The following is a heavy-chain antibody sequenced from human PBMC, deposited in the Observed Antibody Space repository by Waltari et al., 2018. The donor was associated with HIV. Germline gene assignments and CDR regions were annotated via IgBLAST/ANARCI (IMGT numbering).Heavy chain of an antibody. CDR3: ARESKMSTSSDYYYGMDV. CDR2: INPNSGGT. D-gene: IGHD2-2*01. J-gene: IGHJ6*02. CDR1: GYTFTGYY. V-gene: IGHV1-2*06. Sequence: QVQLVQSGAEVKKPGASVKVSCKASGYTFTGYYMQWVRQAPGQGLEWMGRINPNSGGTNYAQKFQGRVTMTRDTSISTAYMELSRLRSDDTAVYYCARESKMSTSSDYYYGMDVWGQGTTVTVSS.